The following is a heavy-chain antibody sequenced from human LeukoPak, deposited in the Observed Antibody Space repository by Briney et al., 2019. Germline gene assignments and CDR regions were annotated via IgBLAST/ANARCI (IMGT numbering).Heavy chain of an antibody. CDR3: ARLYCSRGSCAFDV. V-gene: IGHV3-66*04. D-gene: IGHD2-15*01. J-gene: IGHJ5*02. Sequence: HPGGSLRLSCAASGFTVSANYMSWVRQSPGKGLEWVSIIYSGGSTDYADSVKGRFTISKDNSKNTVFLQMNSLRAADTAMYYCARLYCSRGSCAFDVWGQGTLVTVSP. CDR2: IYSGGST. CDR1: GFTVSANY.